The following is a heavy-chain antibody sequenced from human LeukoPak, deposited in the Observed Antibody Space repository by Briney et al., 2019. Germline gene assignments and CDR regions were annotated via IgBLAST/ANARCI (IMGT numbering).Heavy chain of an antibody. V-gene: IGHV3-74*01. CDR1: GFTFSSYW. J-gene: IGHJ4*02. D-gene: IGHD6-13*01. CDR2: INSGGSST. Sequence: GGSLRLSCAASGFTFSSYWMHWVRQAPGKGLMWDSRINSGGSSTNYADSVKGRFTISRDNAKNTLYLQMNSLRAEDTAVYYCASPPGIAAAGTWGYWGQGTLVTVSS. CDR3: ASPPGIAAAGTWGY.